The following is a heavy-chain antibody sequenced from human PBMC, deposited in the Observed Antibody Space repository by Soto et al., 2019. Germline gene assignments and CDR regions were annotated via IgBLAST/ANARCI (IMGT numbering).Heavy chain of an antibody. V-gene: IGHV1-2*02. Sequence: ASVKVSCKASGYTFTGHYIHWVRQAPEQGPEWMGEIGPESGATRYAQRFQGRVTMTRDMSITTVYMELNNLSPDDTAVYYCGRGRSGQIVVFYWGQGTTVTVSS. CDR2: IGPESGAT. J-gene: IGHJ4*02. CDR3: GRGRSGQIVVFY. CDR1: GYTFTGHY. D-gene: IGHD1-26*01.